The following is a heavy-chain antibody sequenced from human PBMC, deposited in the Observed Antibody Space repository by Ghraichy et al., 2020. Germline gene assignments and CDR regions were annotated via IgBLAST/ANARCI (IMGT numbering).Heavy chain of an antibody. J-gene: IGHJ4*02. CDR3: AKVGRQQLERGYFDY. Sequence: SCAASGFTFSSYGMHWVRQAPGKGVEWVALVWYDGSNKYYADSVKGRFTISRDNSKKTLYLQMNSLRAEDTAVYYCAKVGRQQLERGYFDYWGQGTLVTVSS. CDR1: GFTFSSYG. CDR2: VWYDGSNK. D-gene: IGHD6-13*01. V-gene: IGHV3-33*06.